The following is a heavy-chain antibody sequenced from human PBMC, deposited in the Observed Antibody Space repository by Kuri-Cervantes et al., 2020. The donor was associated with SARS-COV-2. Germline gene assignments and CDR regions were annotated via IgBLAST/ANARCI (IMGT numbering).Heavy chain of an antibody. CDR1: GFTFSNAW. Sequence: GESLKISCAAPGFTFSNAWMSWVRQAPGKGLGWVAIIRYGGSNKYYADSVKGRFTISRDNAKNTLYLQMNSLRAEDTAVYYCARDLVGGYGSGSEFDYWGQGTLVTVSS. V-gene: IGHV3-33*08. CDR3: ARDLVGGYGSGSEFDY. D-gene: IGHD3-10*01. CDR2: IRYGGSNK. J-gene: IGHJ4*02.